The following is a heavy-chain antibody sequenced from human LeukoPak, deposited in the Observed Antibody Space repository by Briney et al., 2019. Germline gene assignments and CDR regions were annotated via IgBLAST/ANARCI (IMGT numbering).Heavy chain of an antibody. Sequence: GGSLRLSCAASGFTFSSYGMPWVRQAPGKGLEWVAIISYDGSTKYYADSVKGRFTISRDNSKNTLYLQMNSLRAEDTALYYCAKAYYYDSSGYGYYFDYWGQGTLVTVSS. J-gene: IGHJ4*02. CDR2: ISYDGSTK. V-gene: IGHV3-30*18. D-gene: IGHD3-22*01. CDR1: GFTFSSYG. CDR3: AKAYYYDSSGYGYYFDY.